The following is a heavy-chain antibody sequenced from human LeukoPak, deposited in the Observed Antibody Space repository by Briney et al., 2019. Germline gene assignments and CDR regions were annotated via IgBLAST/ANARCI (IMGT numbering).Heavy chain of an antibody. CDR3: TSRGGNSPDY. Sequence: GESLRLSCTASGFTFSTYSMNWVRQAPGKGLEWVANLNQDGSDKYYEDSVKGRFTISRDNAKNSLYLQMNSLRAEDTAVYYCTSRGGNSPDYWGQGTLVTVSS. D-gene: IGHD4-23*01. V-gene: IGHV3-7*01. J-gene: IGHJ4*02. CDR1: GFTFSTYS. CDR2: LNQDGSDK.